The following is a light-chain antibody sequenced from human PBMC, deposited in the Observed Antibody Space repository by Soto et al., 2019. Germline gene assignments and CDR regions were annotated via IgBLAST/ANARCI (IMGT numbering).Light chain of an antibody. CDR1: QTVSKF. Sequence: DVQMTQSPSSLSASVGDSVTIACRASQTVSKFVNWYQQKPGKVPDLLIYSASTLYSGVPSRFSGSGSGTEFTLTISNLQPEDFASYYCQQTYSLPRTFAQGTKVAIK. J-gene: IGKJ1*01. CDR3: QQTYSLPRT. V-gene: IGKV1-39*01. CDR2: SAS.